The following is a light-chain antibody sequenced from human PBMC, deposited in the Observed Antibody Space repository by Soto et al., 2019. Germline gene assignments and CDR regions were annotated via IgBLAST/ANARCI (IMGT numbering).Light chain of an antibody. CDR1: QNVSTNY. CDR3: QDYGSSAWT. CDR2: GAS. Sequence: EIVLTQSPATLSLSPVERATLSCRASQNVSTNYLAWYQQKPGQAPRLLIYGASTRASGIPERFSGSGSGTDFALTISSLEPEDFAVYYCQDYGSSAWTFGGGTKVDIK. V-gene: IGKV3-20*01. J-gene: IGKJ4*02.